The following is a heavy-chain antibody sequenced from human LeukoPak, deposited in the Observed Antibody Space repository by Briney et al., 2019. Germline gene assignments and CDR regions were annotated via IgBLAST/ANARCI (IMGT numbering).Heavy chain of an antibody. CDR1: GFTFSSYE. J-gene: IGHJ3*02. CDR3: ARAIDPLGYSYGNGAFDI. V-gene: IGHV3-48*03. D-gene: IGHD5-18*01. Sequence: HSGGSLRLSCVASGFTFSSYEMNWVRQAPGKGLEWVSYISSSGSTIYYADSVKGRFTISRDNAKNSLYLQMNSLRAEDTAVYYCARAIDPLGYSYGNGAFDIWGQGTMVTVSS. CDR2: ISSSGSTI.